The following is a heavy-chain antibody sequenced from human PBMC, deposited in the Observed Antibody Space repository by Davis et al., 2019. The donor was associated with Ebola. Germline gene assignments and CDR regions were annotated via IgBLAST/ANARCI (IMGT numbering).Heavy chain of an antibody. CDR2: ISSSSSYI. D-gene: IGHD1-1*01. J-gene: IGHJ4*02. Sequence: GESLKISCAASGFTFSSNWMHWVRQAPGKGLEWVSSISSSSSYIYYADSVKGRFTISRDNAKNSLYLQMNSLRAEDTAVYYCARELANGDWGQGTLVTVSS. V-gene: IGHV3-21*01. CDR3: ARELANGD. CDR1: GFTFSSNW.